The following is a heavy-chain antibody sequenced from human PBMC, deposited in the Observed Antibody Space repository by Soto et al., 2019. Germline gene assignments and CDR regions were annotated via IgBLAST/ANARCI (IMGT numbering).Heavy chain of an antibody. V-gene: IGHV4-34*01. J-gene: IGHJ4*02. CDR3: AGGMDRAKTGY. Sequence: SETLSLTCAVYSGSLNVDYWTWIRQPPGKGLEWIGEVSHTEGTRYSSSLKSRVTISVDTSKNQFSLTLTSLTAADTAVYYCAGGMDRAKTGYWGRGTQVTVSS. CDR1: SGSLNVDY. D-gene: IGHD5-18*01. CDR2: VSHTEGT.